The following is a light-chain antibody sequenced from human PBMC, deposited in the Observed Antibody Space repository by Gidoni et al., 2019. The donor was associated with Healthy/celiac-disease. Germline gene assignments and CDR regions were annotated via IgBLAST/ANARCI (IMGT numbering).Light chain of an antibody. Sequence: EIVMTQSPATLSVSPGERATLSCRASQSVSSNLAWYQQNPGQAPRLLLYGAATRATGIPSSFSGSGSGTELSLTISRLQSEYFAVVHCQQYNNWPWTFGQGTKVEIK. V-gene: IGKV3-15*01. CDR2: GAA. CDR1: QSVSSN. CDR3: QQYNNWPWT. J-gene: IGKJ1*01.